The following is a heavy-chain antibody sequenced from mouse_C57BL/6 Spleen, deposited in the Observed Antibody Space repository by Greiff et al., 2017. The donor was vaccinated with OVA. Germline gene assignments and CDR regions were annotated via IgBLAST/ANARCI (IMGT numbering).Heavy chain of an antibody. CDR1: GFTFSSYG. CDR3: ARHAYYSNSAWFAY. Sequence: EVKLMESGGDLVKPGGSLKLSCAASGFTFSSYGMSWVRQTPDKRLEWVATISSGGSYTYYPDSVKGRFTISRDNAKNTLYLQMSSLKSEDTAMYYCARHAYYSNSAWFAYWGQGTLVTVSA. V-gene: IGHV5-6*01. D-gene: IGHD2-5*01. J-gene: IGHJ3*01. CDR2: ISSGGSYT.